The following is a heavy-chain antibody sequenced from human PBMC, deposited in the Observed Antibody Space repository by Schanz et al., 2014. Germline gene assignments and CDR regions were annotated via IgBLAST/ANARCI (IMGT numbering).Heavy chain of an antibody. Sequence: VQLVESGGGVVQPGRSLRLSCVASGFTFISYDIHWVRQAPGKGLEWVAVIRYDGRNKNFVESVKGRFTISRDNSKNILTMQMSSLRAEDTALYYCTKGLLPVRALADVFDVWVQGTMVTVSP. CDR2: IRYDGRNK. V-gene: IGHV3-33*06. D-gene: IGHD2-21*01. CDR3: TKGLLPVRALADVFDV. CDR1: GFTFISYD. J-gene: IGHJ3*01.